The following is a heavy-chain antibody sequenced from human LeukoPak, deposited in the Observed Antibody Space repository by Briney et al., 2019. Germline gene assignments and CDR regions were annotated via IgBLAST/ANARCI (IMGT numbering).Heavy chain of an antibody. D-gene: IGHD3-10*01. J-gene: IGHJ4*01. V-gene: IGHV3-15*01. CDR3: TMGHWFGELYLDY. Sequence: GGSLRLSCAASRFTLCNAWMNWVGQAPGQGLEWCGRIKRKSDGGAPDYAAPVKGRFTISMNESRNTFNLRRTMLKNENTAVYYCTMGHWFGELYLDYWGQATLVTASS. CDR1: RFTLCNAW. CDR2: IKRKSDGGAP.